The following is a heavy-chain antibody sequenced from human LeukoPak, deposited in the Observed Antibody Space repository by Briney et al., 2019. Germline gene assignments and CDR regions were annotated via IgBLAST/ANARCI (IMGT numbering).Heavy chain of an antibody. Sequence: SVKVSCKASGGTFSSYAISCVRQAPGQGLEWMGEIIPIFGTANYAQKFQGRVTITADKSTSTAYMELSSLRSEDTAVYYCARDLTTVTGNRGDIWGQGTMVTVSS. D-gene: IGHD4-17*01. CDR2: IIPIFGTA. J-gene: IGHJ3*02. CDR3: ARDLTTVTGNRGDI. CDR1: GGTFSSYA. V-gene: IGHV1-69*06.